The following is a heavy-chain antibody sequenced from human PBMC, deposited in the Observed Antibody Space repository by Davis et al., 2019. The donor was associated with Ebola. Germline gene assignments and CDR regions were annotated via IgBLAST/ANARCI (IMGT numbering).Heavy chain of an antibody. J-gene: IGHJ6*02. D-gene: IGHD3-3*01. Sequence: ESLKISCAASGFTFSSYWMHWVRQAPGKGLVWVSRINSDGSSTSYADSVKGRFTISRDNAKNTLYLQMNSLRAEDTAVYYCARDLVVLRFLEDQMNYYYYGMDVWGQGTMVTVSS. CDR3: ARDLVVLRFLEDQMNYYYYGMDV. V-gene: IGHV3-74*01. CDR2: INSDGSST. CDR1: GFTFSSYW.